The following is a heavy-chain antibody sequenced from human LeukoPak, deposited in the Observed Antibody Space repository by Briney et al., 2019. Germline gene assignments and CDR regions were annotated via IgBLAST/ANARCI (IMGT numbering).Heavy chain of an antibody. V-gene: IGHV4-34*01. D-gene: IGHD3-22*01. CDR2: ISHRGRT. CDR1: GGSLSDYY. CDR3: ACLTTADAFDI. Sequence: SETLSLTCAVYGGSLSDYYWSWIRQSPGKGLEWIGEISHRGRTYYNLSLKSRVTISIDTSKNQFSLKLSSVTAADTAVYYCACLTTADAFDIWGQGTMVTVSS. J-gene: IGHJ3*02.